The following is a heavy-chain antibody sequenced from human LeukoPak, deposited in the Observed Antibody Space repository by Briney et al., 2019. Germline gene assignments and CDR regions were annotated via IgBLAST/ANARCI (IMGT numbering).Heavy chain of an antibody. Sequence: GGSLRLSCAASGFTFSSYSMNWVRQAPGKGLEWVSSISSSSSYIYYADSVKGRFTISRDNAKNSLYLQMNSLRAEDTAVYYCARDQQGYCSSTSCLEDYWSQGTLVTVSS. CDR1: GFTFSSYS. CDR2: ISSSSSYI. CDR3: ARDQQGYCSSTSCLEDY. J-gene: IGHJ4*02. V-gene: IGHV3-21*01. D-gene: IGHD2-2*01.